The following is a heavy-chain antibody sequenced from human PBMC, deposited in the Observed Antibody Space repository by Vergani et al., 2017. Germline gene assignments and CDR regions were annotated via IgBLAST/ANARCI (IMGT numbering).Heavy chain of an antibody. CDR3: ARDGILGSGPTGFYYYYMDV. CDR2: INPNSGGT. D-gene: IGHD2-15*01. CDR1: GYTLTGYY. Sequence: QVQLVQSGAEVKKPGASVKVSCKASGYTLTGYYMHWVRQASGQGLEWMGWINPNSGGTNYAQKFQGRVTMTRDTSISTAYMELSRLRSDDTAVYYCARDGILGSGPTGFYYYYMDVWGKGTTVTVS. V-gene: IGHV1-2*02. J-gene: IGHJ6*03.